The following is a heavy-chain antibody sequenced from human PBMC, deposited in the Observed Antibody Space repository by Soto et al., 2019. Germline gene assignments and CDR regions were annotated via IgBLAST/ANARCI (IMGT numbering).Heavy chain of an antibody. V-gene: IGHV3-49*03. D-gene: IGHD2-8*01. CDR2: IRSKAYGGTT. Sequence: PGGSLRLSCTASGFTFGDYAMSWFRQAPGKGLEWVGFIRSKAYGGTTEYAASVKGRFTISRDDSKSIAYLQMNSLKTEDTAVYYCTRGFRRDIVLMVYATTRFAFDIWGQGTMVTVSS. J-gene: IGHJ3*02. CDR1: GFTFGDYA. CDR3: TRGFRRDIVLMVYATTRFAFDI.